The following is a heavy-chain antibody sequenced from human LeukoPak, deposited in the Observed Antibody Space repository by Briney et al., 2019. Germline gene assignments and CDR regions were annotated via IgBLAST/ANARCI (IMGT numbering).Heavy chain of an antibody. CDR1: GFTFSSYS. J-gene: IGHJ4*02. CDR2: ISSSGRDI. V-gene: IGHV3-21*01. Sequence: GGSLRLSCAASGFTFSSYSMNWVRQAPGKGFDWVSSISSSGRDIHYADSLKGRFTISRDNAKNSLYLEMNSLRAEDTAMYYCARYGYGDYYFDYWGQGTLVTVSS. CDR3: ARYGYGDYYFDY. D-gene: IGHD4-17*01.